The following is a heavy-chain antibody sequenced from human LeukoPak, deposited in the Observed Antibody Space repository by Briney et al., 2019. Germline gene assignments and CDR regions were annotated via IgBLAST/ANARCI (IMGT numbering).Heavy chain of an antibody. V-gene: IGHV3-49*03. J-gene: IGHJ4*02. D-gene: IGHD6-19*01. Sequence: PGGSLSLSCTASGFTFGDYSMSWFRRAPGKGLEWVGFIRSKAYGGTTEYAASVKGRFTISRDDSKSIAYLQMNSLKTEDTAVYYCTRPFSGIAVAGTGFDYWGQGTLVTVSS. CDR3: TRPFSGIAVAGTGFDY. CDR2: IRSKAYGGTT. CDR1: GFTFGDYS.